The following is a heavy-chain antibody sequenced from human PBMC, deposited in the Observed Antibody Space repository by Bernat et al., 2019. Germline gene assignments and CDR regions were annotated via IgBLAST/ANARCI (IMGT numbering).Heavy chain of an antibody. J-gene: IGHJ4*02. CDR2: IWYDGSNK. Sequence: QVQLVESGGGVVQPGRSLRLSCAASGFTFSSYGMHWVRQAPGKGLEWVAVIWYDGSNKYYASSVKGRFTISRDNSKNTLYLQMNSLRAEDTAVYYCARDPYNWNDAGLDYWGQGTLVTVSS. CDR3: ARDPYNWNDAGLDY. D-gene: IGHD1-1*01. V-gene: IGHV3-33*01. CDR1: GFTFSSYG.